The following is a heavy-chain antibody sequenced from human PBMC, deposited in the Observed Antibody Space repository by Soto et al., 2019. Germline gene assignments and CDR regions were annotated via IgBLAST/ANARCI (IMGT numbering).Heavy chain of an antibody. CDR2: ISSSGSTI. D-gene: IGHD3-22*01. Sequence: PGGSLTLSCAASGFTFSSYEMNWVRQAPGKGLEWVSYISSSGSTIYYADSVKGRFTISRDNAKNSLYLQMNSLRAEDTAVYYCARAPTYYYDSSGSGPFDYWGQGTLVTVSS. J-gene: IGHJ4*02. V-gene: IGHV3-48*03. CDR3: ARAPTYYYDSSGSGPFDY. CDR1: GFTFSSYE.